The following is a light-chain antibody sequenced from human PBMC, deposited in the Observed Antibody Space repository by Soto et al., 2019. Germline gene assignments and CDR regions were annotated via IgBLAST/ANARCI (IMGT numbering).Light chain of an antibody. J-gene: IGKJ5*01. V-gene: IGKV3-15*01. CDR1: QSVSSN. CDR2: GAS. CDR3: QQYNNWPRIT. Sequence: EIVMTQSPATLSVKPGERATLSCRASQSVSSNLAWYQQKPGQAPRLLIYGASTRATGIPARFSGSGSGTEFTLTISSLQSEDFAVYCCQQYNNWPRITFGQGTRLEIK.